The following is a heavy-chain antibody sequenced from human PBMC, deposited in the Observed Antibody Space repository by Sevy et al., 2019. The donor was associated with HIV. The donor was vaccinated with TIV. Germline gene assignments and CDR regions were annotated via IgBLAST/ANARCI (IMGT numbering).Heavy chain of an antibody. Sequence: SETLSLTCTVSGDSISGYYWSWIRQPPGKGLEWIGYIYYSGITNYNPSLKSRVTISADTSKNQISLNLSSVTAADTAVYYCAIGISARLDYWGQGTLVTVSS. V-gene: IGHV4-59*01. CDR3: AIGISARLDY. CDR1: GDSISGYY. CDR2: IYYSGIT. D-gene: IGHD6-6*01. J-gene: IGHJ4*02.